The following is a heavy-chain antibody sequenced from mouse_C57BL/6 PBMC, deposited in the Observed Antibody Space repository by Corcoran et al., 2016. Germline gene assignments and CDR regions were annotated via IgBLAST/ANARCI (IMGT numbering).Heavy chain of an antibody. CDR2: INPNNGGT. CDR1: GYTFTDYN. D-gene: IGHD2-10*02. CDR3: ARRGMYGNSYYYAMDY. V-gene: IGHV1-18*01. J-gene: IGHJ4*01. Sequence: EVQLQQSGPELVKPGASVKIPCKASGYTFTDYNMDWVKQSHGKSLEWIGDINPNNGGTIYNQKFKGKATLTVDKSSSTAYMELRSLTSEDTAVYYCARRGMYGNSYYYAMDYWGQGTSVTVSS.